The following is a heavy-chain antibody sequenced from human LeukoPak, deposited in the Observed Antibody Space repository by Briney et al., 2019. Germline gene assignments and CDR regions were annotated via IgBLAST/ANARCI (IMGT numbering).Heavy chain of an antibody. CDR2: IYYSGST. CDR1: GGSISSYY. D-gene: IGHD6-19*01. V-gene: IGHV4-59*01. CDR3: ARGSIAVAGNWFDP. Sequence: PSETLSLTCTVPGGSISSYYWSWIRQPPGKGLGWIGYIYYSGSTNYNPSLKSRVTISVDTSKNQFSLKLSSVTAADTAVYYCARGSIAVAGNWFDPWGQGTLVTVSS. J-gene: IGHJ5*02.